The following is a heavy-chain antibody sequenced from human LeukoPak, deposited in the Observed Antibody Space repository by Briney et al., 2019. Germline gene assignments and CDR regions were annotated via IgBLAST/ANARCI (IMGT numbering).Heavy chain of an antibody. D-gene: IGHD6-13*01. J-gene: IGHJ4*02. CDR2: IYYSGST. V-gene: IGHV4-31*03. CDR1: GGSISSGGYY. Sequence: SETLSLTCTVSGGSISSGGYYWSWIRQHPGKGLEWIGYIYYSGSTYYNPSLKSRVTISVDTSKNQFSLKLSSVTAADTAVYYCARVMGMYSSSWDQSFDYWGQGTLVTVSS. CDR3: ARVMGMYSSSWDQSFDY.